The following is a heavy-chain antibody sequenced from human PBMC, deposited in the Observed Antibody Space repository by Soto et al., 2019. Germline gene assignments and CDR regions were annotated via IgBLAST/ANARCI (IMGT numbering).Heavy chain of an antibody. CDR2: MYSGGRT. D-gene: IGHD5-18*01. CDR1: GFTVSSNY. J-gene: IGHJ3*02. V-gene: IGHV3-53*04. CDR3: ARAPHSYCLDAFDI. Sequence: EVQLVESGGGLVQPGGSLRLSCAASGFTVSSNYMSWFRQSPGKGVEWVAVMYSGGRTYYAASVKGRFTISRHNSKNTLDLQMNRLRAEDTAVYYGARAPHSYCLDAFDIWGQGTMVTVSS.